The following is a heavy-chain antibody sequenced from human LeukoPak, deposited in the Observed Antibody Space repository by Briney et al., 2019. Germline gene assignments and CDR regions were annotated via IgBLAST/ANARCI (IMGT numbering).Heavy chain of an antibody. Sequence: GGSLRLSCAASGFTFNTYTMNWVRQAPGKGLEWVSYISGSSGIIDYADSVRGRFTISRDNAKNSLYLQMNSLRAEDTAVYYCAKLLPSWGQGTLVTVSS. D-gene: IGHD1-1*01. V-gene: IGHV3-48*01. J-gene: IGHJ5*02. CDR3: AKLLPS. CDR1: GFTFNTYT. CDR2: ISGSSGII.